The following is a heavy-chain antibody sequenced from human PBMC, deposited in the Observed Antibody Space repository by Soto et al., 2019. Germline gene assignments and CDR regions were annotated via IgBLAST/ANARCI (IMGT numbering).Heavy chain of an antibody. CDR1: GFTFTSSA. J-gene: IGHJ3*02. Sequence: AVQFSCKASGFTFTSSAVQWVRPARGQRLEWIGWIVVGSGNTNYAQKFQERVTITRDMSTSTAYMELSSLRSEDTAVYYCAADPYYYDSSGYSGAFDIWGQGTMVTVSS. V-gene: IGHV1-58*01. CDR3: AADPYYYDSSGYSGAFDI. D-gene: IGHD3-22*01. CDR2: IVVGSGNT.